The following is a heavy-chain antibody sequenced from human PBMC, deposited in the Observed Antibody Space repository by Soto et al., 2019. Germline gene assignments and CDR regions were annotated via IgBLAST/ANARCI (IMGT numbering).Heavy chain of an antibody. CDR3: VRMESSGTLNWLDP. CDR2: MNPNSGNT. D-gene: IGHD1-1*01. Sequence: ASVKVSCKASESTFMNYGISWVRQATGQGLEWMGWMNPNSGNTGYALKFQGRVSMTRNTSIYTVYLELSSLASDDTAVYYCVRMESSGTLNWLDPWGQGTLVTVSS. J-gene: IGHJ5*02. V-gene: IGHV1-8*01. CDR1: ESTFMNYG.